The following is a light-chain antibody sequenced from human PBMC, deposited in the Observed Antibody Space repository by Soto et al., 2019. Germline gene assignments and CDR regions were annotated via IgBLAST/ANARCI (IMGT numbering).Light chain of an antibody. J-gene: IGKJ2*01. CDR1: QTVGSD. CDR2: GAS. V-gene: IGKV3-15*01. CDR3: HHHIDWPFT. Sequence: EIVLTQSPVTLSVSPGDGATLSCRASQTVGSDLAWYQQKPGQAPRLLIYGASTRAPGVPARFSGSGSGTEFTLTIDNLQSDDFAVYYCHHHIDWPFTFGQGT.